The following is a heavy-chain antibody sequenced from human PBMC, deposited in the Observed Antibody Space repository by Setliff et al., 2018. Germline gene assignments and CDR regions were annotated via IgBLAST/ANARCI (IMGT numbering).Heavy chain of an antibody. CDR3: ARYSNDFWSGYYAFDI. CDR1: GGPFSSYY. D-gene: IGHD3-3*01. CDR2: INHSGST. Sequence: SETLSLTCAVYGGPFSSYYWSWIRQPPGKGLEWIGEINHSGSTNYNPSLKSRVTISVDTSKNQFSLKLSSVTAADTAVYYCARYSNDFWSGYYAFDIWGQGTMVTVSS. J-gene: IGHJ3*02. V-gene: IGHV4-34*01.